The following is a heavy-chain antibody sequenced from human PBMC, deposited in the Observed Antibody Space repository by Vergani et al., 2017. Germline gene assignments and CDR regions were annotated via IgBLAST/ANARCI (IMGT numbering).Heavy chain of an antibody. Sequence: VQLVESGGGLVQPGGSLRLSCAASGFTFSSYAMSWVRQAPGKGLEWVSAISGSGGSTYYADSVKGRFTISRDNSKNTLYLQMNSLRAEDTAVYYCAKFSLYYYDSSGGPGYWGQGTLVTVSS. D-gene: IGHD3-22*01. CDR3: AKFSLYYYDSSGGPGY. J-gene: IGHJ4*02. CDR2: ISGSGGST. V-gene: IGHV3-23*04. CDR1: GFTFSSYA.